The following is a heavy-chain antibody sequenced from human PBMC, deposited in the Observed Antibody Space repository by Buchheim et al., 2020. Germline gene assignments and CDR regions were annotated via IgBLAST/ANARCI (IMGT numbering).Heavy chain of an antibody. V-gene: IGHV4-59*08. CDR2: IYYSGST. Sequence: QVQLQESGPGLVKPSETLSLTCTVSGGSISSYYWSWIRQPPGKGLEWIGYIYYSGSTNYNPSLKSRVTISVDTSKNQFSLKLSSVTAADTAVYYCARSSSVPAATMNYYYYGMDVWGQGTT. D-gene: IGHD2-2*01. CDR3: ARSSSVPAATMNYYYYGMDV. CDR1: GGSISSYY. J-gene: IGHJ6*02.